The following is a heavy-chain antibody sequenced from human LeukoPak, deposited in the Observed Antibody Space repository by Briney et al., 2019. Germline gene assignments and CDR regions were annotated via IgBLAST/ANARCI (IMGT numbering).Heavy chain of an antibody. CDR2: ISYDGSNK. CDR3: ARDYYDSSGYPDY. Sequence: PGRSLRLSCAASGFTFTSYAMHSVRQAPGKGLEWVAVISYDGSNKYYADSVKGRFTISRDNSKNTLYLQMNSLRAEDTAVYYCARDYYDSSGYPDYWGQGTLVTVSS. V-gene: IGHV3-30-3*01. CDR1: GFTFTSYA. J-gene: IGHJ4*02. D-gene: IGHD3-22*01.